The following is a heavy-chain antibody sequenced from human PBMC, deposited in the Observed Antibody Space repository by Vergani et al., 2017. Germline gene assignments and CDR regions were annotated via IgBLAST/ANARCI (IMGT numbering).Heavy chain of an antibody. CDR2: IIPIFGTA. CDR3: AREAYSGSYYYYYGMDV. CDR1: GYTFTSYD. J-gene: IGHJ6*02. Sequence: QVQLVQSGAEVKKPGASVKVSCKASGYTFTSYDINWVRQATGQGLEWMGGIIPIFGTANYAQKFQGRVTITADESTSTAYMELSSLRSEDTAVYYCAREAYSGSYYYYYGMDVWGQGTTVTVSS. V-gene: IGHV1-69*01. D-gene: IGHD1-26*01.